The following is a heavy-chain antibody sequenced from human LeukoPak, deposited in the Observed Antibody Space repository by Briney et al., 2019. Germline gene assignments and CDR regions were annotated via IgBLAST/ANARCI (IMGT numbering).Heavy chain of an antibody. CDR2: IIPILGIA. D-gene: IGHD2-2*01. CDR1: GGTFSSYT. CDR3: ASRRPYCSSTSCYAFDI. V-gene: IGHV1-69*02. Sequence: ASVKVSCKASGGTFSSYTISWVRQAPGQGLEWMGRIIPILGIANYAQKFQGRVTITADKSTSTAYMELSSLRSEDTAVYYCASRRPYCSSTSCYAFDIWGQGTMVTVSS. J-gene: IGHJ3*02.